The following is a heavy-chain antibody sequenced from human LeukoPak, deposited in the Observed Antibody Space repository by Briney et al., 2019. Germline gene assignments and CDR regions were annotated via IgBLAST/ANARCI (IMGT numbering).Heavy chain of an antibody. CDR3: ARGVSARFDP. CDR2: IYYSGST. J-gene: IGHJ5*02. CDR1: GGSISSSSYF. Sequence: PSETPSLTCTVSGGSISSSSYFWGWIRQPPGKGLEWIGSIYYSGSTYYNPSLKSRVTISVDTSKNQFSLKLSSVTAADTAVYYCARGVSARFDPWGQGTLVTVFS. V-gene: IGHV4-39*07.